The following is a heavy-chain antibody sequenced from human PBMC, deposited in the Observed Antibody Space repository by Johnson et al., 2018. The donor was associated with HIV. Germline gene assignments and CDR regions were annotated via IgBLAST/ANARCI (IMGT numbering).Heavy chain of an antibody. CDR1: GFNFDYYA. CDR2: INWNGGST. V-gene: IGHV3-20*04. D-gene: IGHD3-22*01. J-gene: IGHJ3*02. Sequence: VLLVESGGGLVQPGGSLRLSCAASGFNFDYYALSWVRQAPGKGLEWVSGINWNGGSTGYADSVKGRFSISRDNAKNSLYLQMNSLRAGDTAVYYCARVSSGGAFDIWGQGTMVTVSS. CDR3: ARVSSGGAFDI.